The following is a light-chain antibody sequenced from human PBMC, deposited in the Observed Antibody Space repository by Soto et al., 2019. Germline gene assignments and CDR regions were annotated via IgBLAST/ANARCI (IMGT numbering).Light chain of an antibody. CDR1: SSDVGGYNY. Sequence: QSVLTQPASVSGSPGQSITISCTGTSSDVGGYNYVSWYQHHPGKAHKLMIYEVTNRPSGISNRFSGSKSGNTASLTISGLQAEDEADYYCSSYTSSSTYVFGTGTKVTVL. J-gene: IGLJ1*01. V-gene: IGLV2-14*01. CDR2: EVT. CDR3: SSYTSSSTYV.